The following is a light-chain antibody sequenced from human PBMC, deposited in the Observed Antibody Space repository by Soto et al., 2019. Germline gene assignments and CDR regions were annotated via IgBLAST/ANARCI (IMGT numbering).Light chain of an antibody. CDR3: AAWDDSQVV. Sequence: QSVLTQPPSASGTPGQRVTISCSGSNSNIGSNTVNWYQQLPGTAPKLLIYSNNQRPSGVPDRFSGSKSGTSASLAISGLQSEDEADYYCAAWDDSQVVFGGRTKVTVL. CDR2: SNN. CDR1: NSNIGSNT. J-gene: IGLJ2*01. V-gene: IGLV1-44*01.